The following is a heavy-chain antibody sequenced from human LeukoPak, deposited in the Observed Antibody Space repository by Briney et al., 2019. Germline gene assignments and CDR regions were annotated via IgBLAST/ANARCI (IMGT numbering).Heavy chain of an antibody. CDR2: IKQDGREK. V-gene: IGHV3-7*01. J-gene: IGHJ4*02. CDR1: GFTFSSYW. Sequence: PGGSLRLSCAASGFTFSSYWMRWVSQAPGKGMEWVANIKQDGREKYYVDSVKGPFTISRDNAKNSLYLQMNSLRAEDTAVYYCARLRFRDYPYWGQGTLVTVSS. D-gene: IGHD4-17*01. CDR3: ARLRFRDYPY.